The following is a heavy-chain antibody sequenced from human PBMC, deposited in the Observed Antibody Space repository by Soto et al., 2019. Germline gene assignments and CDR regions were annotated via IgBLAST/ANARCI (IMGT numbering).Heavy chain of an antibody. D-gene: IGHD6-13*01. V-gene: IGHV3-48*01. Sequence: GGSLRLSCAASGFTFSSYSMNWVRQAPGKGLEWVSYISSSSSTIYYADSVKGRFTISRDNAKNSLYLQMNSLRADDTAVYYCARDYSSSYYDYWGQGTLVTVSS. J-gene: IGHJ4*02. CDR3: ARDYSSSYYDY. CDR2: ISSSSSTI. CDR1: GFTFSSYS.